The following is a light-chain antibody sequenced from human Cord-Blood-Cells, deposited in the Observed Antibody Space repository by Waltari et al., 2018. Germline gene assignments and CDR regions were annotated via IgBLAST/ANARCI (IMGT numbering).Light chain of an antibody. CDR1: LSVSSN. J-gene: IGKJ4*01. V-gene: IGKV3-15*01. CDR3: QQYNNWPLT. Sequence: EIVMTQPPATLSVSPGERATLSCRASLSVSSNLAWYQQKPGQSPRLLIYGASTRATGTPARFSGSGSGTEFTLTISSLQSEDFAVYYCQQYNNWPLTFGGGTKVEIK. CDR2: GAS.